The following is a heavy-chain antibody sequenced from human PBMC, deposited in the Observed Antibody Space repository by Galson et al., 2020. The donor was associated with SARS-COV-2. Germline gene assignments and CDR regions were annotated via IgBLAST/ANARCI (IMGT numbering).Heavy chain of an antibody. CDR2: ISGGGGTM. D-gene: IGHD5-12*01. CDR1: GFTFSSFS. Sequence: QAGGSLRLSCAASGFTFSSFSMTWIRQAPGKGLEWVSYISGGGGTMYYADSVTGRFTISRDNAKNSLFLQMHSLRAEDTAVYYCARDSRGGYDTRFDDYWGQGVLVSVSS. J-gene: IGHJ4*02. CDR3: ARDSRGGYDTRFDDY. V-gene: IGHV3-48*04.